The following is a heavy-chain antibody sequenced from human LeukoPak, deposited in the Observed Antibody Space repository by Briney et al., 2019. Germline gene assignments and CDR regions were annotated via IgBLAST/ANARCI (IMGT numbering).Heavy chain of an antibody. Sequence: SETLSLTCAVYGGSFSAYYWSWIRQPPGKGLEWIGKVNHSGSTNYNPSLKSRVTISVDTSKNQFSLKLSSVTAADTAVYYCASQAAGPNWFDPWGQGTLVTVSS. D-gene: IGHD6-13*01. CDR3: ASQAAGPNWFDP. CDR2: VNHSGST. CDR1: GGSFSAYY. V-gene: IGHV4-34*01. J-gene: IGHJ5*02.